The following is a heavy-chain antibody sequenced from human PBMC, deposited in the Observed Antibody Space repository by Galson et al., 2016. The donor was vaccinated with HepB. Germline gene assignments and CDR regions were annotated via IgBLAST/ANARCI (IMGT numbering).Heavy chain of an antibody. CDR3: ARESGNFGGGYIYFDS. CDR1: GFSFHDHG. CDR2: INWSGSST. V-gene: IGHV3-20*04. Sequence: SLRLSCAVSGFSFHDHGMGWVRQAPGKGLEWVSGINWSGSSTSYANSVKGRFTISRDNAKNSLYLQMNSLTVEDTALYYCARESGNFGGGYIYFDSWGRGTLVTVSS. D-gene: IGHD3-10*01. J-gene: IGHJ4*02.